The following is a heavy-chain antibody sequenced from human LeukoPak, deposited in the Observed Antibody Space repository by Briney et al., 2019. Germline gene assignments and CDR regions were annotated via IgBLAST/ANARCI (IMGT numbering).Heavy chain of an antibody. CDR2: IIPILGIA. D-gene: IGHD3-10*01. V-gene: IGHV1-69*04. J-gene: IGHJ4*02. CDR3: ATDVNQYYYGSGSYYPY. Sequence: SVKVSCKASGGTYSSYTISWVRQAPGQGLEWMGRIIPILGIANYAQKFQGRVTITADKSTSTAYMELSSLRSEDTAVYYCATDVNQYYYGSGSYYPYWGQGTLVTVSS. CDR1: GGTYSSYT.